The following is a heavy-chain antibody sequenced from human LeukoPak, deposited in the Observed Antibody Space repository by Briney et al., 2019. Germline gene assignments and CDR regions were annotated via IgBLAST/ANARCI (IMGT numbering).Heavy chain of an antibody. CDR2: IYYSGST. CDR1: GGSISSSSYY. V-gene: IGHV4-39*01. CDR3: ARHVPYYYDSSGHLDY. D-gene: IGHD3-22*01. Sequence: SEILSLTCTVSGGSISSSSYYWGWIRQPPGKGLEWIGSIYYSGSTYYNPSLKSRVTISVDTSKNQFSLKLSSVTAADTAVYYCARHVPYYYDSSGHLDYWGQGTLVTVSS. J-gene: IGHJ4*02.